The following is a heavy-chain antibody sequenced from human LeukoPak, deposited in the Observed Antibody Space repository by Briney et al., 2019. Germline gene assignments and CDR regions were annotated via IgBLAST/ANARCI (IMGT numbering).Heavy chain of an antibody. J-gene: IGHJ4*02. CDR1: GFTFDDYA. V-gene: IGHV3-9*01. CDR3: AKDPSMAPTYYFDY. Sequence: GGSLRLSCAASGFTFDDYAMHWVRQAPGKGLEWVSGISWNSGSIGYADSVKGRFTISRDNAKNSLYLQMNSLRAEDTALYYCAKDPSMAPTYYFDYWGQGTLVTVSS. CDR2: ISWNSGSI. D-gene: IGHD5-12*01.